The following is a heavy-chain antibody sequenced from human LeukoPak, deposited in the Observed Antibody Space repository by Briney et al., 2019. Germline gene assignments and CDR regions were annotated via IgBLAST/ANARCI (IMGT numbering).Heavy chain of an antibody. CDR1: GGTFSSYA. CDR3: ARLHSSGWDPIDY. V-gene: IGHV1-69*13. D-gene: IGHD6-19*01. J-gene: IGHJ4*02. CDR2: IIPIFGTA. Sequence: ASVKVSCKASGGTFSSYAISWVRQAPGQGLEWMGGIIPIFGTANYAQKFQGRVTITADESTSTAYMELSSLRSEDTAAYYCARLHSSGWDPIDYWGQGTLVTVSS.